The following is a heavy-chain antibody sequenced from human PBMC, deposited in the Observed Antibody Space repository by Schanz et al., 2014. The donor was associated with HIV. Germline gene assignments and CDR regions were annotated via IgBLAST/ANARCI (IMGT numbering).Heavy chain of an antibody. Sequence: QVRLVGSGGGVVQPGRSLRLSCIASGFIFSDYAIHWVRQPPGRGLGGVAVIWYDGSKKYYADSVKGRFTISRDNSKNTLFLQMNSLRAEDTAVYYCARTTIAAPGTEYYYGMDVWGQGTTVTVSS. V-gene: IGHV3-33*08. CDR2: IWYDGSKK. CDR1: GFIFSDYA. CDR3: ARTTIAAPGTEYYYGMDV. J-gene: IGHJ6*02. D-gene: IGHD6-13*01.